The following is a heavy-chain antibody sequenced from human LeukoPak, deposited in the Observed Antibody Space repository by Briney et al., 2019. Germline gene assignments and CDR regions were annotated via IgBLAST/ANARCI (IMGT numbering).Heavy chain of an antibody. J-gene: IGHJ5*02. CDR2: IYYSGST. Sequence: SETLSLTCTVSGGSISSSSYYWGWIRQPPGKGLEWIGSIYYSGSTYYNPSLKSRVTISVDTSKNQFSLKLSSVTAADTAVYYCARDGHVVVPATHNWFDPWGQGTLVTVSS. CDR3: ARDGHVVVPATHNWFDP. CDR1: GGSISSSSYY. V-gene: IGHV4-39*07. D-gene: IGHD2-2*01.